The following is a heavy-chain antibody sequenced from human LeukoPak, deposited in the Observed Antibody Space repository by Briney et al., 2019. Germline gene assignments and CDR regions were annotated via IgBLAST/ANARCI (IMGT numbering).Heavy chain of an antibody. V-gene: IGHV3-23*01. CDR2: ISGSGGST. Sequence: GGSLRLSCAASGFTFSSYAMSWVRQAPGKGLEWVSAISGSGGSTYYADSVKGRFTISRDNSKHTLYLQMNSLRAEDTAVYYCAKDSPDRYCSSTSCLNWFDPWGQGTLVTVSS. CDR1: GFTFSSYA. D-gene: IGHD2-2*01. CDR3: AKDSPDRYCSSTSCLNWFDP. J-gene: IGHJ5*02.